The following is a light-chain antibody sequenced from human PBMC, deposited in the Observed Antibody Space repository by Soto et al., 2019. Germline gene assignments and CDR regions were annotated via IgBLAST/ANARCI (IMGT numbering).Light chain of an antibody. Sequence: QSALTQPASVSGSPGQSITISCTGTSSDVGSYTYVSWYQQHPGKAPQLMIYEVSNRPSGVSNRFSGSKSGNTDSLTISGLQTEDEADYYCSSYSSSGAPYVFGSGTKLTVL. CDR3: SSYSSSGAPYV. CDR1: SSDVGSYTY. CDR2: EVS. J-gene: IGLJ1*01. V-gene: IGLV2-14*01.